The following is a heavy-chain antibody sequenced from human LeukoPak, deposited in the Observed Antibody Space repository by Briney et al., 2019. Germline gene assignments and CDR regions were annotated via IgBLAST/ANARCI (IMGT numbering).Heavy chain of an antibody. D-gene: IGHD3-10*01. CDR2: ISSGSSYT. CDR3: ARDHNYYDSGSGFAP. J-gene: IGHJ5*02. Sequence: PGGSLTLSCAASGFCFSVYYMSWIRHAPGKGLEWVLYISSGSSYTNYADSVKGRFATSRDNAKKSLYLQMNSLRADDTAVYYCARDHNYYDSGSGFAPCGQGTLVTVSS. CDR1: GFCFSVYY. V-gene: IGHV3-11*06.